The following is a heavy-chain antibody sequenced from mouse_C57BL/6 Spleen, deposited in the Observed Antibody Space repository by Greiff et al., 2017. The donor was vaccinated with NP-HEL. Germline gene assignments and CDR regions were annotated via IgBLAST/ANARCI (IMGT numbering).Heavy chain of an antibody. J-gene: IGHJ4*01. CDR2: IYPGDGDT. Sequence: QVQLQQSGPELVKPGASVKISCKASGYAFSSSWMNWVKQRPGKGLEWIGRIYPGDGDTNYNGKFKGKATLTADKSSSTAYMQLSSLTSEDSAVYFCARSPFYYGSTYYAMDYWGQGTSVTVSS. CDR3: ARSPFYYGSTYYAMDY. D-gene: IGHD1-1*01. CDR1: GYAFSSSW. V-gene: IGHV1-82*01.